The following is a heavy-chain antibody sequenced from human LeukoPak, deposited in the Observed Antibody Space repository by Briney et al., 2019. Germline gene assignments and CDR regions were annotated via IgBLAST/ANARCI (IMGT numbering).Heavy chain of an antibody. V-gene: IGHV4-34*01. J-gene: IGHJ5*02. CDR1: GGSISSGGYS. CDR2: INHSGST. Sequence: ASETLSLTCAVSGGSISSGGYSWSWIRQPPGKGLEWIGEINHSGSTNYNPSLKSRVTISVDTSKNQFSLKLSSVTAADTAVYYCARGLSYSSGYFVSLPRPSMGRGNWFDPWGQGTLVTVSS. CDR3: ARGLSYSSGYFVSLPRPSMGRGNWFDP. D-gene: IGHD3-22*01.